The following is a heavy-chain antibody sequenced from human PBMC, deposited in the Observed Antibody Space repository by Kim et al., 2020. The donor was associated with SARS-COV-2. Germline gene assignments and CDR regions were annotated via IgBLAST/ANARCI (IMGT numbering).Heavy chain of an antibody. CDR2: IKTDGSTT. CDR3: ARDLDWLLYDY. D-gene: IGHD3-3*01. CDR1: GFSFSNYW. V-gene: IGHV3-74*01. Sequence: GGSLRLSCAASGFSFSNYWMHWVRQAPGKGLVWVARIKTDGSTTAYADSVKGRFTISRDNAKNTLYLQMSSLRAEDTAVYFCARDLDWLLYDYWGQGTLVTLSS. J-gene: IGHJ4*02.